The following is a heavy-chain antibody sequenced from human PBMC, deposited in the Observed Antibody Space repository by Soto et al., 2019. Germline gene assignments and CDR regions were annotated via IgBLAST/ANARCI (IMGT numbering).Heavy chain of an antibody. V-gene: IGHV3-23*01. D-gene: IGHD3-10*01. J-gene: IGHJ4*02. CDR3: AKRAYGSDFDY. CDR1: GFTFSSYA. CDR2: ISGSGGST. Sequence: VQLLESGGGLVQPGGSLRLSCAASGFTFSSYAMNWVRQAPGKGREWVSVISGSGGSTYYADSVKGRFTISRDNSKTTLYLQMNSLRAEDTAVYYCAKRAYGSDFDYWGQGNLVTVSS.